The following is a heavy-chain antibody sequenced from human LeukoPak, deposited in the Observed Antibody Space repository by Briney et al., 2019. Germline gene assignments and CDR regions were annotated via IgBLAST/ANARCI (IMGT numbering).Heavy chain of an antibody. Sequence: SVKVSCKASGGTFSSYAISWVRQAPGQGLEWMGGIIPIFGTANYAQKFQGRVTITADESTSTAYMELSSLRSEYTAVYYCAVLWFGESFMDVWGQGTTVTVSS. D-gene: IGHD3-10*01. CDR3: AVLWFGESFMDV. V-gene: IGHV1-69*13. CDR2: IIPIFGTA. CDR1: GGTFSSYA. J-gene: IGHJ6*02.